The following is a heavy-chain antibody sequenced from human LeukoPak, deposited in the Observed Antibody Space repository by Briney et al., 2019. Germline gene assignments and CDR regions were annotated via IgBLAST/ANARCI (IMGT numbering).Heavy chain of an antibody. CDR1: GFTFSSYG. CDR2: IRYDGSNK. V-gene: IGHV3-30*02. Sequence: GGSLRLSCAASGFTFSSYGMHWVRQAPGKGLEWVAFIRYDGSNKYYADSVKGRFTISRDNSKNTLYLQMNSLRAEDTAVYYCAKVDCRSTSCHFDYWGQGTLVTVSS. D-gene: IGHD2-2*01. CDR3: AKVDCRSTSCHFDY. J-gene: IGHJ4*02.